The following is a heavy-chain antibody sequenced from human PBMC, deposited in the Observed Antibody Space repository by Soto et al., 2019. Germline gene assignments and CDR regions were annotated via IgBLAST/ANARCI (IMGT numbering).Heavy chain of an antibody. Sequence: GASVKVSCKASGGTFSSYTISWVRQAPGQGLEWMGRIIPILGIANYAQKFQGRVTITADKSTSTAYMELSSLRSEDTAVYYCARWIAVAGLGDLTGDYWGQGSLVTGSS. V-gene: IGHV1-69*02. CDR2: IIPILGIA. CDR3: ARWIAVAGLGDLTGDY. CDR1: GGTFSSYT. D-gene: IGHD6-19*01. J-gene: IGHJ4*02.